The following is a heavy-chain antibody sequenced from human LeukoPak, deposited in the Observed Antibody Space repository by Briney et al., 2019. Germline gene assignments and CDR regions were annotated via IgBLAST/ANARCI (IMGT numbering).Heavy chain of an antibody. CDR3: ARDYYDNRGYFDY. J-gene: IGHJ4*02. CDR1: GGTFSSYA. Sequence: SVKASCKASGGTFSSYAISWVRQAPGQGLEWMGGIIPIFGTANYAQKFQGRVTITADESTSTAYMELSSLRSEDTAVYYCARDYYDNRGYFDYWGQGTLVTVSS. D-gene: IGHD3-22*01. CDR2: IIPIFGTA. V-gene: IGHV1-69*13.